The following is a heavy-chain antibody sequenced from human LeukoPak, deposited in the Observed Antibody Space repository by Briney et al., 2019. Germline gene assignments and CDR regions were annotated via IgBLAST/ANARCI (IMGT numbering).Heavy chain of an antibody. CDR1: GFTFSSYL. D-gene: IGHD1-26*01. V-gene: IGHV3-7*01. CDR2: IKQDGSEK. J-gene: IGHJ4*02. CDR3: ARESTSGSYTR. Sequence: GGSLRLSCAASGFTFSSYLMSWVRQAPGKGLEWVANIKQDGSEKYYVDSVKGRFTISRDNAKNSLYLQMNSLRAEDTAVYYCARESTSGSYTRWGQGTLVTVSS.